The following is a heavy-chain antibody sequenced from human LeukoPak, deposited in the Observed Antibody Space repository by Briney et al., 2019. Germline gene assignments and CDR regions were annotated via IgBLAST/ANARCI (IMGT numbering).Heavy chain of an antibody. D-gene: IGHD6-13*01. V-gene: IGHV3-30*18. CDR3: AKEGAQQLFHWYSDL. CDR1: GFTFSSYG. CDR2: ISYDGNNK. J-gene: IGHJ2*01. Sequence: GGSLRLSCAASGFTFSSYGMHWVRQAPGKGLEWVAVISYDGNNKYYADSVKGRFTISRDNSKNTLYLQMNSLRAEDTAVYYCAKEGAQQLFHWYSDLWGGGTLVTVSS.